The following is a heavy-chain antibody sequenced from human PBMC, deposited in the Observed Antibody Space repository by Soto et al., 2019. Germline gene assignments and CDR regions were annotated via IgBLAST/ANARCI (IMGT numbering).Heavy chain of an antibody. J-gene: IGHJ6*03. CDR3: ARVGWDPRPPYYYYYMDV. CDR1: GFTFSDYY. Sequence: GGSLRLSCAASGFTFSDYYMSWIRQAPGKGLEWVSYISSSGSTIYYADSVKGRFTISRDNAKNSLYLQMNSLRAEDTAVYYCARVGWDPRPPYYYYYMDVWGKGTTVTVSS. CDR2: ISSSGSTI. D-gene: IGHD1-26*01. V-gene: IGHV3-11*01.